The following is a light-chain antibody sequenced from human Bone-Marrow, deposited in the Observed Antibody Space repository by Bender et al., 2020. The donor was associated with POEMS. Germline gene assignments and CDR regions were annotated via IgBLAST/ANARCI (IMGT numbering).Light chain of an antibody. CDR2: EDE. J-gene: IGLJ2*01. V-gene: IGLV3-1*01. CDR3: QVWDSSTDVV. CDR1: ELMNKF. Sequence: SYELTQPPSVSVSPGQTASIPCSGAELMNKFVCWYQQKPGQAPVLVIYEDEKRPSGIPERISGSNSGDTATLTISRAQAGDEADYYCQVWDSSTDVVFGGGTKLTVL.